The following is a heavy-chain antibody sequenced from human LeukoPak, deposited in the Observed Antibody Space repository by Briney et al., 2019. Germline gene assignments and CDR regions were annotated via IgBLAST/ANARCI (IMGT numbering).Heavy chain of an antibody. Sequence: SETLSLTCTVSGESISGFYWTWIRQPPGKGLEWIGYIYYSGSTNYNPSLKSRVTISVDTSKNQFSLKLNSVTAADTAVYYCARDYDVLTAYPPTQLFDPWGQGTLVTVSS. CDR1: GESISGFY. D-gene: IGHD3-9*01. CDR3: ARDYDVLTAYPPTQLFDP. CDR2: IYYSGST. J-gene: IGHJ5*02. V-gene: IGHV4-59*12.